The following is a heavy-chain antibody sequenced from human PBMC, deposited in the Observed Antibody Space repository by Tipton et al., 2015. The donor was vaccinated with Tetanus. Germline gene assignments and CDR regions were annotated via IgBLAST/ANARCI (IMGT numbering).Heavy chain of an antibody. D-gene: IGHD3-3*01. CDR2: INHSGST. J-gene: IGHJ5*02. CDR1: GGSFSGYY. CDR3: ARLKGSKMGLRFLEWFSNWFDP. Sequence: GLVKPSETLSLTCAVYGGSFSGYYWSWIRQPPGKGLEWSGEINHSGSTNYNPSLKSRVTISVDTSKNQFSLKLSSVTAADTAVYYCARLKGSKMGLRFLEWFSNWFDPWGQGTLVTVSS. V-gene: IGHV4-34*01.